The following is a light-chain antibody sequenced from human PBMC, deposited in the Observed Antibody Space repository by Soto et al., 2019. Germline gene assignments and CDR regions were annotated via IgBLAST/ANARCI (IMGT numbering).Light chain of an antibody. CDR3: HSYDSSLSGSI. V-gene: IGLV1-40*01. CDR1: TSNIGAGYD. J-gene: IGLJ7*01. Sequence: QPVLTQPPSVSGAPGQRVTISCTGSTSNIGAGYDVHWYQQLPGTAPKLLIYADNTRPSGVPDRFSGSKSGTSASLAITRLQAEDEADYYCHSYDSSLSGSIFGGGNQLTVL. CDR2: ADN.